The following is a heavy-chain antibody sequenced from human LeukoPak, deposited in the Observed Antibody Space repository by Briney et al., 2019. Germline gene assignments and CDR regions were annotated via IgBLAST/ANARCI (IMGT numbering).Heavy chain of an antibody. V-gene: IGHV4-59*01. CDR3: ARNLIPEQLVLNF. CDR1: GGSISRYY. CDR2: IYYTGST. J-gene: IGHJ4*02. Sequence: SETLSLTCTVSGGSISRYYWGWIRQPPGKGLEWIGYIYYTGSTNHNPYLKSRVTMSVDTSKNQFSLNLRSVTPEDTAVYYCARNLIPEQLVLNFWGQGTLVTVSS. D-gene: IGHD6-13*01.